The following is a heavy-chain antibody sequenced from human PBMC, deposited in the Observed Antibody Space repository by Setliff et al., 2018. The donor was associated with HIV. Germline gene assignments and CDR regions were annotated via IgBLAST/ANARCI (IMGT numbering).Heavy chain of an antibody. J-gene: IGHJ5*02. CDR3: ARDPILYYYDSSGSAWFDP. D-gene: IGHD3-22*01. V-gene: IGHV7-4-1*01. CDR1: GYTFTSYA. CDR2: INTNTGNP. Sequence: ASVKVSCKASGYTFTSYAMNWVRQAPGQGLEWMGWINTNTGNPTYAQGFTGRFVFSLDTSVSTAYLQIGSLKAEDTAVYYCARDPILYYYDSSGSAWFDPWGQGTLVTVSS.